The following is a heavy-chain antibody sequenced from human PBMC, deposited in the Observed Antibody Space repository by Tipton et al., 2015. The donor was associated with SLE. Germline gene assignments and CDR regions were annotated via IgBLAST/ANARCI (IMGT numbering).Heavy chain of an antibody. D-gene: IGHD3-22*01. V-gene: IGHV3-30*02. CDR1: GFSFGSYG. Sequence: SLRLSCAASGFSFGSYGMHWVRQAPGKGLEWVAYTLYDGTDKYYAASVKGRFTISRDNSKNTLTLQMNSLRAEDTAVYYCAKDFLGRRGYHLQALDDWGQGTLVTVSA. CDR2: TLYDGTDK. J-gene: IGHJ4*02. CDR3: AKDFLGRRGYHLQALDD.